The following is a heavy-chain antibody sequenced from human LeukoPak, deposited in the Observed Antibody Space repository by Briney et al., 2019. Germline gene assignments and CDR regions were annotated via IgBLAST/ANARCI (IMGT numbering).Heavy chain of an antibody. D-gene: IGHD1-26*01. CDR2: INHSGST. J-gene: IGHJ3*02. CDR1: GGSISSSSYY. V-gene: IGHV4-39*07. Sequence: KSSETLSLTCTVSGGSISSSSYYWGWIRQPPGKGLEWIREINHSGSTNYNPSLKSRVTISVNTSKNQFSLKLSSVTAADTAVYYCARGPRELLYYAFDIWGQGTMVTVSS. CDR3: ARGPRELLYYAFDI.